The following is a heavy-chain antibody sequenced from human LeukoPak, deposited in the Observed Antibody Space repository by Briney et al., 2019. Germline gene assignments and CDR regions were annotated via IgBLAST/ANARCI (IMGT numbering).Heavy chain of an antibody. CDR2: VHLSGRT. CDR3: AREGGPYRPLDY. Sequence: SETLSLTCGVSGGSIITTNWLTWVRQPPGEGLEWIGEVHLSGRTHYNPSLESRVTMSVDMSENHISLRLTSVTAADTAVYYCAREGGPYRPLDYSGQGTLVTVSS. CDR1: GGSIITTNW. V-gene: IGHV4-4*02. J-gene: IGHJ4*02.